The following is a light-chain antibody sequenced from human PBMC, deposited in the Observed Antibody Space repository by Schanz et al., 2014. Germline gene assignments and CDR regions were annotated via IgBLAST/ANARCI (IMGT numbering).Light chain of an antibody. V-gene: IGKV3-20*01. Sequence: ETVLTQSPGTLSLSPGERATLSCRASQSVTSTYLAWYQQKPGQAPRLLIYEASIRATGVPDRFSDSGSGTDFTITISSLQSEDFAVYYCQQYNGGTFGQGTKVAVK. CDR2: EAS. CDR1: QSVTSTY. CDR3: QQYNGGT. J-gene: IGKJ1*01.